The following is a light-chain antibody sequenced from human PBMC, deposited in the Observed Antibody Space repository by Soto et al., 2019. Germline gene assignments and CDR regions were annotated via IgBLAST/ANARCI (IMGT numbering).Light chain of an antibody. CDR2: DNN. CDR3: ATWDSSLSAVV. Sequence: QSVLTQPPSASGTPGQRVTLSCSGSSSNIGYNAVNWYQQLPGTAPKLLIYDNNKRPSGIPDRFSGSKSGTSATLGITGLQTGDEADYYCATWDSSLSAVVFGGGTKLTVL. J-gene: IGLJ2*01. V-gene: IGLV1-51*01. CDR1: SSNIGYNA.